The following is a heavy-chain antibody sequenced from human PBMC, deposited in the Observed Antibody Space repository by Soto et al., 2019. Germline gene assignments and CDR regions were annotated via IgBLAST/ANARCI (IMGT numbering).Heavy chain of an antibody. J-gene: IGHJ6*02. Sequence: GGSLRLSCAASGFTFSSYWMHWVRQAPGKGLVWVSRINSDGSSTSYAASVKGRFTISRDNAKNTLYLQMNSLRAEDTAVYYCARLYSYGYSYYYGMDVWGQGTTVTVSS. D-gene: IGHD5-18*01. CDR1: GFTFSSYW. CDR3: ARLYSYGYSYYYGMDV. V-gene: IGHV3-74*01. CDR2: INSDGSST.